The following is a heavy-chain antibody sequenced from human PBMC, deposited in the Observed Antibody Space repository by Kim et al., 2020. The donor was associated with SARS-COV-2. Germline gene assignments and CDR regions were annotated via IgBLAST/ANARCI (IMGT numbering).Heavy chain of an antibody. CDR1: GFTFSSYG. CDR3: ARGGYDYVWGSYRPWYFDY. V-gene: IGHV3-33*01. J-gene: IGHJ4*02. CDR2: IWYDGSNK. D-gene: IGHD3-16*02. Sequence: GGSLRLSCAASGFTFSSYGMHWVRQAPGKGLEWVAVIWYDGSNKYYADSVKGRFTNSRDNSKNTLYLQMNSLRAEDTAVYYCARGGYDYVWGSYRPWYFDYWGQGTLVTVSS.